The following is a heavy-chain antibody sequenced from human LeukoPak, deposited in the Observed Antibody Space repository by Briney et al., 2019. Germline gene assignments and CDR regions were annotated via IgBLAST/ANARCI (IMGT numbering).Heavy chain of an antibody. CDR2: IRYDGSNK. J-gene: IGHJ4*02. V-gene: IGHV3-30*02. D-gene: IGHD5-18*01. CDR3: AKGYSYGFEPSEMIDY. Sequence: GGSLRLSCAASGFTFSSYGMHWVRQAPGKGLEWVAFIRYDGSNKYYADSVKGRFTISRDNSKNTLYLQMNSLRAEDTAVYYCAKGYSYGFEPSEMIDYWGQGTLVTVSS. CDR1: GFTFSSYG.